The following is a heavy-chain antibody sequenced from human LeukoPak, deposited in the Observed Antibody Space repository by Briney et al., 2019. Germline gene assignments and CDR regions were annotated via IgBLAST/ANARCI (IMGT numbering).Heavy chain of an antibody. Sequence: PGGSLRLSCAASGFTFSSYGMSWVRQAPGKGLEWVSAISGSGGTTYYADSVKGRFTISRDNSKNTLYLQMNSLRAEDTAVYYCAKSRGSGTGSYFDYWGQGTLVTVSS. CDR1: GFTFSSYG. CDR3: AKSRGSGTGSYFDY. J-gene: IGHJ4*02. D-gene: IGHD2-15*01. V-gene: IGHV3-23*01. CDR2: ISGSGGTT.